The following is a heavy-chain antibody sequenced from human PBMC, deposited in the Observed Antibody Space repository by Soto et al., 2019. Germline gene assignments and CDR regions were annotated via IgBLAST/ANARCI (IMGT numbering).Heavy chain of an antibody. CDR3: ARCLKYSSPDY. CDR1: GGSINYYY. Sequence: PSETLSLTCTVSGGSINYYYWSWIRQPPGKGLEWIGYIYSSGSTTYNPSLKSRVTISVDTSKNQFSLRLSSVTAADTAVYYCARCLKYSSPDYWGQGTLVTVSS. D-gene: IGHD6-13*01. CDR2: IYSSGST. V-gene: IGHV4-59*01. J-gene: IGHJ4*02.